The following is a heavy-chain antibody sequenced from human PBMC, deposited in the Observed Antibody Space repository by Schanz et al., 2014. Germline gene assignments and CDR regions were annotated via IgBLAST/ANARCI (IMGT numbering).Heavy chain of an antibody. CDR2: ISGSSSTK. CDR3: AKSKSQLPLFDY. CDR1: GFTFSNYG. D-gene: IGHD2-21*01. J-gene: IGHJ4*02. V-gene: IGHV3-48*01. Sequence: VQLVESGGDLVKPGGSLRLSCEASGFTFSNYGMNWVRQAPEKGLEWVSYISGSSSTKYYADSVKGRFTISRDNGKKSLYLQMNSLRAEDTAVYYCAKSKSQLPLFDYWGQGTLVAVSS.